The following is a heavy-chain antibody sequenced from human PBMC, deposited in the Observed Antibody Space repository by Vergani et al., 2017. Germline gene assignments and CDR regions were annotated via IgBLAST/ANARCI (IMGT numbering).Heavy chain of an antibody. D-gene: IGHD3-22*01. V-gene: IGHV1-69*06. J-gene: IGHJ4*02. CDR3: ARVVHYYDSRGTTFDY. CDR1: GGTFSSYA. Sequence: QVQLVQSGAEVKKPGSSVKVSCKASGGTFSSYAISWVRQAPGQGLEWMGGIIPIFGTANYAQKFQGRVTMTTDTSTSTAYMELRSLRSDDTAVYYCARVVHYYDSRGTTFDYWGQGTLVTVSS. CDR2: IIPIFGTA.